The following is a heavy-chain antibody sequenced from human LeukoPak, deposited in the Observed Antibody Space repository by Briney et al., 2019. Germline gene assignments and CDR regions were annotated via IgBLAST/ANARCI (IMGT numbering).Heavy chain of an antibody. Sequence: SETLSLTCAVYGGSFSGYYWSWIRQPPGKGLEWIGEINRSGSTNYNPSLKSRVTISVDTSKNQFSLKLSSVTAADTAVYYCARGRLIVVTTPGRAFDIWSQGTMVTVSS. V-gene: IGHV4-34*01. J-gene: IGHJ3*02. CDR2: INRSGST. CDR1: GGSFSGYY. CDR3: ARGRLIVVTTPGRAFDI. D-gene: IGHD3-22*01.